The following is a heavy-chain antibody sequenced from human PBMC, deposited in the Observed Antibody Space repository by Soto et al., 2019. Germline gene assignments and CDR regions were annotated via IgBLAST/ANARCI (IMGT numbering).Heavy chain of an antibody. D-gene: IGHD6-13*01. CDR3: ARETGRQLEPTFQLDY. CDR1: GGTFSSYA. J-gene: IGHJ4*02. CDR2: IIPIFGTA. Sequence: QVQLVQSGAEVKKPGSSVKVSCKASGGTFSSYAISWVRQAPGQGLEWMGGIIPIFGTANYAQKFQGRVTITXXEXTXXAYMELSSLRSEDTAVYYCARETGRQLEPTFQLDYWGQGTLVTVSS. V-gene: IGHV1-69*05.